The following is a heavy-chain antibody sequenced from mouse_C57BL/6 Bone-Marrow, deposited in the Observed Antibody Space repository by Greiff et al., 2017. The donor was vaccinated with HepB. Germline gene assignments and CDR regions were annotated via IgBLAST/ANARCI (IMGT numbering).Heavy chain of an antibody. CDR3: ARRDYYGSSYYAMDY. D-gene: IGHD1-1*01. J-gene: IGHJ4*01. CDR1: GFTFSDYY. V-gene: IGHV5-12*01. CDR2: ISNGGGST. Sequence: EVKLMESGGGLVQPGGSLKLSCAASGFTFSDYYMYWVRQTPEKRLEWVAYISNGGGSTYYPDTVKGRFTISRDNAKNTLYLQMSRLKSEDTAMYYCARRDYYGSSYYAMDYWGQGTSVTVSS.